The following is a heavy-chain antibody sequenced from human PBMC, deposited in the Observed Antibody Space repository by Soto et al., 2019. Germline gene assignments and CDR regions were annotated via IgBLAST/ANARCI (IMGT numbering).Heavy chain of an antibody. J-gene: IGHJ4*02. D-gene: IGHD3-10*01. V-gene: IGHV4-39*07. CDR3: ASSSMVRGANFDY. CDR1: GGSISSSSYY. CDR2: IYYSGST. Sequence: PSETLSLTCTVSGGSISSSSYYWGWIRQPPGKGLEWIGSIYYSGSTYYNPSLKSRVTISVDTSKNQFSLKLSSVTDADTAAYYCASSSMVRGANFDYWGQGTLVTVSS.